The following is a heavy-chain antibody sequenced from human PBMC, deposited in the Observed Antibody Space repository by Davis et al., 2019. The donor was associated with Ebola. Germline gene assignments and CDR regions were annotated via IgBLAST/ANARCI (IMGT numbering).Heavy chain of an antibody. CDR1: GFTFDDYA. CDR3: AKDYIAAAGTVYYGMDV. CDR2: ISWNSGSI. J-gene: IGHJ6*02. V-gene: IGHV3-9*01. D-gene: IGHD6-13*01. Sequence: SLKISCAASGFTFDDYAMHWVRQAPGKGLEWVSGISWNSGSIGYADSVKGRFTISRDNAKNSLYLQMNSLRAEDTALYYCAKDYIAAAGTVYYGMDVWGQGTTVTVSS.